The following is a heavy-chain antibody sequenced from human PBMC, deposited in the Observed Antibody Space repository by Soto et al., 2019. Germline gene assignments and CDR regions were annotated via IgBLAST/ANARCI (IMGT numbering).Heavy chain of an antibody. CDR1: GFTFSIYS. V-gene: IGHV3-48*01. CDR3: ARNQALPGIHFDN. D-gene: IGHD6-19*01. J-gene: IGHJ4*02. CDR2: ISYSSSTI. Sequence: EVQLVESGGGLVQPGGSLRLSCAASGFTFSIYSMNWVRQAPGKGLEWVSYISYSSSTIYYADSVNGRFTISRDNAKNSLYLQMNSLRAEDTAVYYCARNQALPGIHFDNWGQGTLVTVSS.